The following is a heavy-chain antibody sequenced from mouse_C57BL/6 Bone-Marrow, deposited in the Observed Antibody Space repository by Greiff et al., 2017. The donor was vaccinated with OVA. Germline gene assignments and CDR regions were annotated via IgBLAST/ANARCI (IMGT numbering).Heavy chain of an antibody. D-gene: IGHD2-2*01. CDR3: ARQGYGYDRGAFAY. CDR1: GFTFSSYG. Sequence: DVHLVESGGDLVKPGGSLKLSCAASGFTFSSYGMSWVRQTPDKRLEWVATISSGGSYTYYPDSVKGRFTISRDNAKNTLYLQMSSLKSEDTAMYYCARQGYGYDRGAFAYWGQGTLVTVSA. J-gene: IGHJ3*01. CDR2: ISSGGSYT. V-gene: IGHV5-6*01.